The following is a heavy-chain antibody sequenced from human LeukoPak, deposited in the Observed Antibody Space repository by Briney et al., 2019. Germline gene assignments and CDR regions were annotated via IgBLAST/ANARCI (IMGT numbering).Heavy chain of an antibody. CDR3: ARVGNYDFWSGHKPHFDY. Sequence: ASVKVSCKASGGTFSSSAISWVRQAPGQGLEWMGGIIPIFGTANYAQKFQGRVTITADESTSTAYMELSSLRSEDMAVYYCARVGNYDFWSGHKPHFDYWGQGTLVTVSS. CDR1: GGTFSSSA. V-gene: IGHV1-69*13. CDR2: IIPIFGTA. J-gene: IGHJ4*02. D-gene: IGHD3-3*01.